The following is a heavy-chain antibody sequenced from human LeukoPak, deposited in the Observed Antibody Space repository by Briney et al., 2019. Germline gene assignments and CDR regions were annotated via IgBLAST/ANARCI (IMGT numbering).Heavy chain of an antibody. J-gene: IGHJ5*01. CDR1: GFTFRTYW. D-gene: IGHD2-2*01. CDR2: INPDGSST. CDR3: ARGGKLEPTAMPS. V-gene: IGHV3-74*01. Sequence: GGSLRLSCVASGFTFRTYWMYWVRQAPGKGLVWLSRINPDGSSTTYADSVKGLFTISRDNAKNMLYLQINSLRVEDTAIYYCARGGKLEPTAMPSWGQGTLVTVSS.